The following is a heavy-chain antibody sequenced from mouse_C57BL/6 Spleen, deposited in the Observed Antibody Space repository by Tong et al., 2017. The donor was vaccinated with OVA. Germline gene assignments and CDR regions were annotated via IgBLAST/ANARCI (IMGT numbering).Heavy chain of an antibody. J-gene: IGHJ2*01. V-gene: IGHV14-3*01. CDR2: IDPANGNT. D-gene: IGHD3-2*02. CDR3: ARQLRSYYFDY. Sequence: EVQLQESVAELVRPGASVKLSCTASGFNIKNTYMHWVKQRPEQGLEWIGRIDPANGNTKYAPKFQGKATITVDKSSSTAYMELRSLTSEDTAVYYCARQLRSYYFDYWGQGTTLTVSS. CDR1: GFNIKNTY.